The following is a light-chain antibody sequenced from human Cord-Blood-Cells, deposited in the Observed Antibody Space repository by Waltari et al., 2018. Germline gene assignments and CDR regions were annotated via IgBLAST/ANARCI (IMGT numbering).Light chain of an antibody. V-gene: IGLV1-44*01. CDR3: AAWDDSLNGYV. Sequence: QSVLTQPPSASGTPGQRVTISCSGSSSNIGSNTVNWYQQRPGTAPKLLIYRNGQRPAGVPDRFSGSKSGTSASLAISGLQSEDEADYYCAAWDDSLNGYVFGTGTKVTVL. J-gene: IGLJ1*01. CDR2: RNG. CDR1: SSNIGSNT.